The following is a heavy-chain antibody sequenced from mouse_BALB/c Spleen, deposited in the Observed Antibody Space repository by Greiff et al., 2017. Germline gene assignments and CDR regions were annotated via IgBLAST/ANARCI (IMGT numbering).Heavy chain of an antibody. CDR1: GYSITSDYA. V-gene: IGHV3-2*02. Sequence: DVKLQESGPGLVKPSQSLSLTCTVTGYSITSDYAWNWIRQFPGNKLEWMGYISYSGSTSYNPSLKSRISITRDTSKNQFFLQLNSVTTEDTATYYCANYYYERAMDYWGQGTSVTVSS. J-gene: IGHJ4*01. D-gene: IGHD1-1*01. CDR2: ISYSGST. CDR3: ANYYYERAMDY.